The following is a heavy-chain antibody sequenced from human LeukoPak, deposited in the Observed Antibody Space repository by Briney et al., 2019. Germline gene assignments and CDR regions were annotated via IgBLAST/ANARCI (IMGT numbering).Heavy chain of an antibody. CDR3: AKDPLNYYYYYGMDV. CDR1: GFTFSSYA. CDR2: ISATGGNT. J-gene: IGHJ6*02. Sequence: GGSLRLSCAASGFTFSSYAMSWVRQAPGKGLEWVSGISATGGNTDHADSVKGRFTISRDNSKDTLYLQMNSLRAEDTAVYYCAKDPLNYYYYYGMDVWGQGTTVTVSS. V-gene: IGHV3-23*01.